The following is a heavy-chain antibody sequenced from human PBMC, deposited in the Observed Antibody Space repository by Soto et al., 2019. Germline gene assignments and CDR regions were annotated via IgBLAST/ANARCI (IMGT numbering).Heavy chain of an antibody. V-gene: IGHV3-30-3*01. CDR1: GFTFSSYA. Sequence: QVQLVESGGGVVQPGRSLRLSCAASGFTFSSYAMHWVRQAPGKRLEWVAVISYDGSNKYYADSVKGRFTISRDNSKNTLYLQMNSLRAEDTAVYYCARDGQYSYGTFDYRGQGTLVTVSS. J-gene: IGHJ4*02. CDR2: ISYDGSNK. D-gene: IGHD5-18*01. CDR3: ARDGQYSYGTFDY.